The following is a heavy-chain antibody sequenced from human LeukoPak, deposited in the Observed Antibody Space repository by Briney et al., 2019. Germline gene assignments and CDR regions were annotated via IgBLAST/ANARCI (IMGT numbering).Heavy chain of an antibody. Sequence: GASVKVSCKASGGTFSSYAISWVRQAPGQGLEWMGGIIPIFGTANYAQKFQGRVTITADKSTSTAYMELKSLRSEDTALYYCAREAGTVGELFQTPIYDYWGQGNLVTVSS. V-gene: IGHV1-69*06. CDR1: GGTFSSYA. J-gene: IGHJ4*02. CDR2: IIPIFGTA. CDR3: AREAGTVGELFQTPIYDY. D-gene: IGHD3-10*01.